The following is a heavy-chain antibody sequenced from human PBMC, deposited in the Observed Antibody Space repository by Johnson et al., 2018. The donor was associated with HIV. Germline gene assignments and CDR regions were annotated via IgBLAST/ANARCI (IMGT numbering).Heavy chain of an antibody. CDR2: IKQDGSEK. CDR1: GFTFTNHY. CDR3: ARGGFGFTMIVPVDI. D-gene: IGHD3-22*01. Sequence: VQLVESGGGLVQPGGSLRLSCAASGFTFTNHYMTWVRQAPGKGLEWVANIKQDGSEKYYVDSVKGRFTISRDNAKNSLYLQMNSLRAEDTALYYCARGGFGFTMIVPVDIWGQGTMVTVSS. V-gene: IGHV3-7*03. J-gene: IGHJ3*02.